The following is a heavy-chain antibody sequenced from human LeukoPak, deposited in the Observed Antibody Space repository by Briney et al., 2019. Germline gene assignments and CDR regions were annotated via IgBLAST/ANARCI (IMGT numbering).Heavy chain of an antibody. D-gene: IGHD6-13*01. CDR3: AKESGGIAAAGSSDFDY. J-gene: IGHJ4*02. Sequence: GGSLRLSCAASGFTFSSYGMGWVRQAPGKGLEWVSAISGSGGSTYYADSVKGRFTISRDNSKNTLYLQMNSLRAEDTAVYYCAKESGGIAAAGSSDFDYWGQGTLVTVSS. V-gene: IGHV3-23*01. CDR1: GFTFSSYG. CDR2: ISGSGGST.